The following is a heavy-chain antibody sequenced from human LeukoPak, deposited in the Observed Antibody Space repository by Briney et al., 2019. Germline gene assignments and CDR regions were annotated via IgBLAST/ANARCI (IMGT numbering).Heavy chain of an antibody. Sequence: SETLSLTCAVSGGSISSGGYSRSWIRQPPGKGLEWIGYIYHSGSTYYNPSLKSRVTISVDTSKNQFSLKLSSVTAADTAVYYCARRDYYDSSGHEPWFDPWGQGTLVTVSS. J-gene: IGHJ5*02. V-gene: IGHV4-30-2*01. D-gene: IGHD3-22*01. CDR1: GGSISSGGYS. CDR2: IYHSGST. CDR3: ARRDYYDSSGHEPWFDP.